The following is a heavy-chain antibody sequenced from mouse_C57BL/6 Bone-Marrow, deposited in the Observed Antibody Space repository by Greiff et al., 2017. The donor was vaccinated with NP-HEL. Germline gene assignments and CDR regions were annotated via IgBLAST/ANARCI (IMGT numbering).Heavy chain of an antibody. D-gene: IGHD2-4*01. CDR3: ARNKVYYDYDGAY. CDR2: ISDGGSYT. CDR1: GFTFSSYA. Sequence: EVQLVESGGGLVKPGGSLKLSCAASGFTFSSYAMSWVRQTPEKRLEWVATISDGGSYTYYPDNLKGLFTISKDNAKNNLYLQMSHLKSEDTAMYYCARNKVYYDYDGAYWGQGTLVTVSA. J-gene: IGHJ3*01. V-gene: IGHV5-4*01.